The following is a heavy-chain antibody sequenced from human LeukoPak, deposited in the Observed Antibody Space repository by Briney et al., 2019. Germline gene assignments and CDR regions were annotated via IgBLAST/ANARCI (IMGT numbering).Heavy chain of an antibody. D-gene: IGHD3-16*01. CDR2: INPNSGGT. CDR1: GYTFTGYY. J-gene: IGHJ3*02. CDR3: AILGGFRGTKRAFDI. V-gene: IGHV1-2*02. Sequence: ASVKVSCKASGYTFTGYYMHWVRQAPGQGLEWMGWINPNSGGTNYAQKFQGRVTMTRDTSISTAYMELSRLRSDDTAVYSCAILGGFRGTKRAFDIWGQGTMVTVSS.